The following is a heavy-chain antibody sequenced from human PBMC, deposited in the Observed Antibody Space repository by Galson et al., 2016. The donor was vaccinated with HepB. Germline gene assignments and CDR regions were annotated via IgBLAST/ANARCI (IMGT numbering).Heavy chain of an antibody. D-gene: IGHD2-15*01. V-gene: IGHV1-46*01. CDR2: ISPSDQSA. CDR3: ARTYCSGGDCYSVGPNYYYYGLDV. J-gene: IGHJ6*02. CDR1: GFPFISYH. Sequence: SVKVSCKASGFPFISYHINWVRQAPGQGPEWMGVISPSDQSAFYAQNFQGRVTMTSDTSTSTVYMEMSSLRSEDTAVYYCARTYCSGGDCYSVGPNYYYYGLDVWGQGTTVTVSS.